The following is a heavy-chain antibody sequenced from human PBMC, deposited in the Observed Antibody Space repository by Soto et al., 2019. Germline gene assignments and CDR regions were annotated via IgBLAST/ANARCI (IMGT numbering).Heavy chain of an antibody. CDR1: GFTFSSYA. Sequence: GGSLRLSCAASGFTFSSYAMSWVRQAPGKGLEWVSAISGSGGSTYYADSVKGRFTISRDNSTNTLYLQMNSLRAEDTAVYYCAKDTFSRGIHYYFDYWGQGTLVTVSS. V-gene: IGHV3-23*01. CDR2: ISGSGGST. CDR3: AKDTFSRGIHYYFDY. J-gene: IGHJ4*02. D-gene: IGHD3-3*02.